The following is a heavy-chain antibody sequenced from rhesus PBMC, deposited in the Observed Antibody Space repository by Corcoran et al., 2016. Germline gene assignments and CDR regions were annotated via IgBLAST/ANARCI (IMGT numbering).Heavy chain of an antibody. J-gene: IGHJ1*01. CDR3: VRVLSGSWNGGYFEF. Sequence: QVTLKESGPALVKPTQTLTLTCTFSGFSISTSGTGVGWIRQPTGKTLEWIASIFRNDSKYYSTLLKSRPTISKDTSRNQVVLTMTNMDPVDTSTYYCVRVLSGSWNGGYFEFWGQGALVTVSS. CDR1: GFSISTSGTG. D-gene: IGHD6-25*01. V-gene: IGHV2-95*01. CDR2: IFRNDSK.